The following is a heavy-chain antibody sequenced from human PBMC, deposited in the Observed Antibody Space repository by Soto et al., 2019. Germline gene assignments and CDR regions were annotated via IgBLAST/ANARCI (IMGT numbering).Heavy chain of an antibody. CDR1: GYSFTSYW. V-gene: IGHV5-10-1*01. D-gene: IGHD6-13*01. J-gene: IGHJ5*02. Sequence: PGESLKISCKGSGYSFTSYWISWVRQMPGKGLEWMGRIDPSDSYTNYSPSFQGHVTISADKSISTAYLQWSSLKASDTAMYYCARGGSSSWTGNWFDPWGQGTLVTVSS. CDR2: IDPSDSYT. CDR3: ARGGSSSWTGNWFDP.